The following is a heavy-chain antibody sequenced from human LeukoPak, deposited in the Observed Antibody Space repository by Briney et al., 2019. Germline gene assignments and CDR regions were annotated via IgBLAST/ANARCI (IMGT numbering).Heavy chain of an antibody. V-gene: IGHV5-51*01. Sequence: GESLKISCKGSGYSFTSYWIGWVRQMPGKGLEWMGIIYPGDSDTRYSPSFQGQVTISADKSISTAYLQWSSLKASDTAMYYCARQYTVFGVVIFAFDIWGQGTMVTVSS. CDR1: GYSFTSYW. D-gene: IGHD3-3*01. CDR3: ARQYTVFGVVIFAFDI. J-gene: IGHJ3*02. CDR2: IYPGDSDT.